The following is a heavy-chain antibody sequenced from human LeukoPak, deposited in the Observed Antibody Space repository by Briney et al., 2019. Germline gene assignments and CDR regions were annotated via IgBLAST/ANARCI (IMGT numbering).Heavy chain of an antibody. CDR2: IKQDGSEK. D-gene: IGHD1-26*01. CDR1: GFTFSSYW. CDR3: ARDPDSGSYHYDY. J-gene: IGHJ4*02. V-gene: IGHV3-7*03. Sequence: PGGSLRLSCAASGFTFSSYWMSWVRQAPGKGLEWVANIKQDGSEKYYVDSVKGRFTISRDNAKNSLYLQMNSLRAEDTAVYYCARDPDSGSYHYDYWGQGTLVTVSS.